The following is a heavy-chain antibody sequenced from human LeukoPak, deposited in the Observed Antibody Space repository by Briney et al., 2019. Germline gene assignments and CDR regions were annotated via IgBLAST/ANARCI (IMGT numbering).Heavy chain of an antibody. CDR3: ARDYCSSTSCHGYYRSWFDP. CDR1: GGTFSSYA. V-gene: IGHV1-69*04. D-gene: IGHD2-2*01. J-gene: IGHJ5*02. Sequence: SVKVSCKASGGTFSSYAISWVRQAPGQGLEWMGRIIPIFGIANYAQKFQGRVTFTADKSTSTAYMELSSLRSEDTAVYYCARDYCSSTSCHGYYRSWFDPWGQGTLVTVSS. CDR2: IIPIFGIA.